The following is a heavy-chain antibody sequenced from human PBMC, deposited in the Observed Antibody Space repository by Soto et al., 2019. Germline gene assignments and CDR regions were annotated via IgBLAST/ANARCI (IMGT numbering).Heavy chain of an antibody. CDR1: GGSFSGYY. Sequence: SETLSLTCAVYGGSFSGYYWSWIRQPPGKGLEWIGEINHSGSTNYNPSLKRRVTISVDTSKNQFSLKLSSVTAADTAVYYCARYSSSGGYYYMDVWGKGTTVTVSS. CDR3: ARYSSSGGYYYMDV. J-gene: IGHJ6*03. CDR2: INHSGST. D-gene: IGHD6-13*01. V-gene: IGHV4-34*01.